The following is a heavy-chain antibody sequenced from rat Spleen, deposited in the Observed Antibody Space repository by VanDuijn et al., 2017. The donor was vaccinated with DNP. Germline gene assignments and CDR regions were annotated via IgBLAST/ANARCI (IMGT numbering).Heavy chain of an antibody. V-gene: IGHV2-30*01. CDR3: VGGLAY. J-gene: IGHJ2*01. CDR1: GFSLTSYN. D-gene: IGHD4-3*01. Sequence: QVQLKESGPGLVQPSQTLSLTCTVSGFSLTSYNVHWVRQPTGKGLEWMGIIWTGGSTDYNSALKSRLSISRDTSKSQVFLKMNSLQTEDIATYYCVGGLAYWGQGVMVTVSS. CDR2: IWTGGST.